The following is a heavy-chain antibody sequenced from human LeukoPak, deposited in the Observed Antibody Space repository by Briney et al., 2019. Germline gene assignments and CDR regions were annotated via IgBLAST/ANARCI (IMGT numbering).Heavy chain of an antibody. V-gene: IGHV4-39*01. CDR1: GGSISTSSYY. D-gene: IGHD1-26*01. CDR3: ASPRDDVMSGYYFDY. Sequence: SETLSLTCTVSGGSISTSSYYWGWVRQPPGKGLEWIGNIFYSGSTYYSPSLKSRVTISLDTSRSQFSLKLSSVTAADTAVYYCASPRDDVMSGYYFDYWGQGTLVTVSS. J-gene: IGHJ4*02. CDR2: IFYSGST.